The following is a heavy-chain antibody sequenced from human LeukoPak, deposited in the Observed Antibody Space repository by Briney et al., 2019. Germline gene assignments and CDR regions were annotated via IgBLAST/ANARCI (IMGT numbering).Heavy chain of an antibody. CDR2: ISGSGGST. J-gene: IGHJ4*02. Sequence: PGGSLRLSCAASGFTSSSYAMSWVRQAPGKGLEWVSAISGSGGSTYYADSVKGRFTISRDSSKNTLYLQMNSLRAEDTAVYYCAKDVGGGDILTGYYLDYWGQGTLVTVSS. CDR1: GFTSSSYA. D-gene: IGHD3-9*01. V-gene: IGHV3-23*01. CDR3: AKDVGGGDILTGYYLDY.